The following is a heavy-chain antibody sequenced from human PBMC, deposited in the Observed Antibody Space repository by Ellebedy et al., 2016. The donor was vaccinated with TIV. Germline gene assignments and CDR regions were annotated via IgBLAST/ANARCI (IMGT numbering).Heavy chain of an antibody. CDR3: ARQLYDVLRWFAP. V-gene: IGHV4-39*07. Sequence: MPSETLSLTCTVSGGSISSGSYYWGWVRQPPGRGLEWIGNVYSSGSTCYNPSLRIRVNMSIDTSKNRFSLKLTSVTAADTAVYYCARQLYDVLRWFAPWGQGTLVTVSS. J-gene: IGHJ5*02. CDR1: GGSISSGSYY. CDR2: VYSSGST. D-gene: IGHD3-10*01.